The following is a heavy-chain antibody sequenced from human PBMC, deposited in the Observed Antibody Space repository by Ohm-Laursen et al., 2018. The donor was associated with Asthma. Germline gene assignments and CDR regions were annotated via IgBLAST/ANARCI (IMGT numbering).Heavy chain of an antibody. D-gene: IGHD3-10*01. Sequence: SLRLSCAASGFTFTTFWMHWVRQAPGKGLVWVSRINSDGRNTIYADSVKGRFTISRDNAKNTMYLQMNSLRAEDTAFYYCAVSIYAYGEDAYWGQGTLVTVSS. CDR1: GFTFTTFW. J-gene: IGHJ4*02. CDR2: INSDGRNT. CDR3: AVSIYAYGEDAY. V-gene: IGHV3-74*01.